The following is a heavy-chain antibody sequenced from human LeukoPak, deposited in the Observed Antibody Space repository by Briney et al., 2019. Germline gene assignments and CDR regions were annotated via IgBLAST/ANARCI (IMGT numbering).Heavy chain of an antibody. CDR2: ISSSSSYI. D-gene: IGHD3-9*01. Sequence: GGSLRLSCAASGFTFSSYSMNWVRQAPGKGLEWVSSISSSSSYIYYADSVKGRFTISRDNAKNSLYLQMNSLRAEDTAVYYCAKDFRYFDHGGYFDYWGQGTLVTVSS. CDR1: GFTFSSYS. J-gene: IGHJ4*02. CDR3: AKDFRYFDHGGYFDY. V-gene: IGHV3-21*01.